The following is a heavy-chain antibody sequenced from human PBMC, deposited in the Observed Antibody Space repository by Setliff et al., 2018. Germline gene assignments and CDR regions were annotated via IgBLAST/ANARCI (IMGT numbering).Heavy chain of an antibody. CDR1: GGSIRNYF. V-gene: IGHV4-4*07. D-gene: IGHD3-22*01. CDR3: AREKADYSDSGGYYGGFYFDS. J-gene: IGHJ4*02. CDR2: IYASGGI. Sequence: SETLSLTCTVPGGSIRNYFWGWIRQPAGKGLEWIGRIYASGGIDYNTSLRSRVTISVDTSKDQFSLKLSSVTAADTAVYYCAREKADYSDSGGYYGGFYFDSWGQGALVTVSS.